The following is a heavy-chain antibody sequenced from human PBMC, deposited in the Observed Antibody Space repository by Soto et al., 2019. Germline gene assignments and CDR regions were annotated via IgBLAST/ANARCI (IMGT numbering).Heavy chain of an antibody. V-gene: IGHV3-23*01. CDR1: GFTLSDYA. CDR3: AKDFIQDWGQDYYYGMDV. CDR2: ISGSGDST. D-gene: IGHD7-27*01. Sequence: EVQVLESGGGFVQPGGSLRLSCAASGFTLSDYAMTWVRQGPGKGLEWVSAISGSGDSTYYTDSVKGRFTISRDNSKNRLYLEMNGLRAEDTAVYYCAKDFIQDWGQDYYYGMDVWGQGTTVTVSS. J-gene: IGHJ6*02.